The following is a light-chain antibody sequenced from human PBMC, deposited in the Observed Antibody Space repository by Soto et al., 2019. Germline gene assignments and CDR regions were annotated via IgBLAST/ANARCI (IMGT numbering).Light chain of an antibody. CDR1: QRVRRH. V-gene: IGKV3D-15*01. CDR3: HQYNNWPWT. J-gene: IGKJ1*01. Sequence: EILMTQSPDTLSVSPGDTATLSSMASQRVRRHVAGYQQQPGKARRLLIDAASTRDTGIPVRFSGRGSETDFTLTIRSLQSEESALYYCHQYNNWPWTFGQGTKVDIK. CDR2: AAS.